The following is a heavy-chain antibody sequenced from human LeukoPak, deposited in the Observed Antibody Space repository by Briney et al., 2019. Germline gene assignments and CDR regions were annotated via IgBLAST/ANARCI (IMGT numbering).Heavy chain of an antibody. Sequence: ASVKVSCKASGYTFTSYDINWVRQATGQGLEWMGWTNPNSGNTGYAQKFQGRVTMTRNTSISTAYMELSSLRSEDTAVYYCARGILYPGSLDVWGKGTTVTVSS. CDR1: GYTFTSYD. V-gene: IGHV1-8*01. D-gene: IGHD2-8*01. J-gene: IGHJ6*04. CDR2: TNPNSGNT. CDR3: ARGILYPGSLDV.